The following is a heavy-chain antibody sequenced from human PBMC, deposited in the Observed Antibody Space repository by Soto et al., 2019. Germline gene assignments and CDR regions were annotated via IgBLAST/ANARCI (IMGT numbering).Heavy chain of an antibody. Sequence: QITLKESGPTLVKPTQTLTLTCTFSGFSLSTSGVGVGWIRQPPGKALEWLALIYWDDAKHYSPSLKSRLTKTKDTSKNPVVLKMTNMAPVDPATYYCAHKGGGDRILDYWGQGTLVTVSS. CDR2: IYWDDAK. CDR1: GFSLSTSGVG. D-gene: IGHD3-16*01. V-gene: IGHV2-5*02. CDR3: AHKGGGDRILDY. J-gene: IGHJ4*02.